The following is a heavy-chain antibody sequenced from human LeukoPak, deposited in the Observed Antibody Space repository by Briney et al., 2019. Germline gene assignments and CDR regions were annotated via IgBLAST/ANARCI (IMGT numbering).Heavy chain of an antibody. J-gene: IGHJ4*02. CDR3: AKDLARQPYSGSYYADY. V-gene: IGHV3-30*18. Sequence: PGRSLRVSRAASGFTFSSYGMHWVRQAPGKGLEWVAVISYDGSNKYYADSVKGRFTMSRDNSKNTLYLQMNSLRAEDTAVYYRAKDLARQPYSGSYYADYWGQGTLVTVSS. CDR1: GFTFSSYG. CDR2: ISYDGSNK. D-gene: IGHD1-26*01.